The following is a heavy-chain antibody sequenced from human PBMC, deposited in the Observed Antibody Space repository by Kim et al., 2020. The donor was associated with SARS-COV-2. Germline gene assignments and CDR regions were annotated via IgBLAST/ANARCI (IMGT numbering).Heavy chain of an antibody. J-gene: IGHJ6*02. CDR1: GYTFTSYA. CDR2: INAGNGNT. CDR3: ARDPDAYCGGDCYSKYYYYYGMDV. D-gene: IGHD2-21*02. Sequence: ASVKVSCKASGYTFTSYAMHWVRQAPGQRLEWMGWINAGNGNTKYSQKFQGRVTITRDTSASTAYMELSSLRSEDTAVYYCARDPDAYCGGDCYSKYYYYYGMDVWGQGTTVTVSS. V-gene: IGHV1-3*01.